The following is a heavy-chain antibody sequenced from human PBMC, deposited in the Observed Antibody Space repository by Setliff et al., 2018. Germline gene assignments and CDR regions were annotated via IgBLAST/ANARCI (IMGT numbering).Heavy chain of an antibody. CDR2: IIPMFGTT. Sequence: ASVKVSCKASGGTFSSYAIDWVRQAPGQGLEWMGGIIPMFGTTNYARKFQGRVTITADESTITAYMELSSLRSEDTAVYYCARVRDCSGGICHRGFHHYMDVWGKGTTVTVSS. V-gene: IGHV1-69*13. D-gene: IGHD2-15*01. J-gene: IGHJ6*03. CDR1: GGTFSSYA. CDR3: ARVRDCSGGICHRGFHHYMDV.